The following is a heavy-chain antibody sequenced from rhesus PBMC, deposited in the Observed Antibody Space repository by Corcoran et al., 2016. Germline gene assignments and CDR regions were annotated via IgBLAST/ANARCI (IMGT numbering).Heavy chain of an antibody. J-gene: IGHJ4*01. CDR3: ARDTAGTVDY. D-gene: IGHD5-24*01. V-gene: IGHV4-165*01. CDR2: IRGSSGNT. CDR1: GVSFSVYY. Sequence: QVQLQESGPGLVKPSETLSLTCAVSGVSFSVYYWGWIRQPPGKGLEEIGYIRGSSGNTDYNPALKMRVTISTDTSKNKCSRKLSSVTAADTAVYYCARDTAGTVDYWGQGVLVTVSS.